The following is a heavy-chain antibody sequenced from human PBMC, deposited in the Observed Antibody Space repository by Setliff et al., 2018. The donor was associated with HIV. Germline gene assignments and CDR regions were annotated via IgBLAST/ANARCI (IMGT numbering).Heavy chain of an antibody. Sequence: PGGSLRLSCAASGFTFTNAWMSWVRQAPGKGLEWVGRIKSKTDGETEDYAAPVKGRFTISRDDSRSTLYLQMNSLITEDTALYYCTTDLIIRGVIIDGALRWGQGTMVTVSS. CDR2: IKSKTDGETE. J-gene: IGHJ3*01. CDR3: TTDLIIRGVIIDGALR. V-gene: IGHV3-15*01. D-gene: IGHD3-10*01. CDR1: GFTFTNAW.